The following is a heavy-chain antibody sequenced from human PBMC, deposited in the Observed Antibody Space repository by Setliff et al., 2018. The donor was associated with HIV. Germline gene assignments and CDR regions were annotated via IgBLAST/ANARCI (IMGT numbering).Heavy chain of an antibody. CDR2: IYRTGKT. CDR1: GGSLISGDHY. Sequence: SETLSLTCTVSGGSLISGDHYWSWIRQPPGKGLELIGSIYRTGKTYYNLSLKSRLTMSLDTSKNQFSLNLSSVPAADTAVYYCASRVYYYDESAILRGEGFVPWGQGTLVTVSS. CDR3: ASRVYYYDESAILRGEGFVP. V-gene: IGHV4-39*01. D-gene: IGHD3-22*01. J-gene: IGHJ5*02.